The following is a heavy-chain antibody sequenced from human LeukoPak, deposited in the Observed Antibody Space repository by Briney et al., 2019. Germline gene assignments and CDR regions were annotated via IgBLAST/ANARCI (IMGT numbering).Heavy chain of an antibody. CDR3: AAVISSGWYNY. J-gene: IGHJ4*02. CDR1: GGSISSYY. V-gene: IGHV4-59*08. D-gene: IGHD6-19*01. CDR2: IYYSGST. Sequence: PSETLSLTCTVSGGSISSYYWSWIRQPPGKALKWIGYIYYSGSTHYNPSLKSRVTISVDTSKNQFSLKLSSVTAADTAVYYCAAVISSGWYNYWGQGTLVTVSS.